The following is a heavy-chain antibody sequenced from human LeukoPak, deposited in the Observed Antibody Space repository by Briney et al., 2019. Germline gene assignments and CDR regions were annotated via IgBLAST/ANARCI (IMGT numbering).Heavy chain of an antibody. Sequence: SETLSLTCAVSGDSISSSNWWSWVRQPPGKGLEWIGEIYHSGTTNYNPSLKSRVTISFDTSKNQFSLNLRSVTAADTAVYYCANKVYCSTTSCYPAGYWGQGTLVTVSS. CDR3: ANKVYCSTTSCYPAGY. D-gene: IGHD2-2*01. CDR2: IYHSGTT. CDR1: GDSISSSNW. V-gene: IGHV4-4*02. J-gene: IGHJ4*02.